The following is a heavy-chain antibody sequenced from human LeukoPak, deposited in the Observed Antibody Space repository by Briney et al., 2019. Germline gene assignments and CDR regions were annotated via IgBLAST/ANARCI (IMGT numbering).Heavy chain of an antibody. CDR3: ARETTPYWYFDL. CDR1: GVSISSYY. J-gene: IGHJ2*01. V-gene: IGHV4-59*01. Sequence: KPSETLSLTCAVSGVSISSYYWSWIRQPPGKGLEWIGYIYYSGSTNYNPSLKSRVTISVDTSKNQFSLKLSSVTAADTAVYYCARETTPYWYFDLWGRGTLVTVSS. CDR2: IYYSGST. D-gene: IGHD4-11*01.